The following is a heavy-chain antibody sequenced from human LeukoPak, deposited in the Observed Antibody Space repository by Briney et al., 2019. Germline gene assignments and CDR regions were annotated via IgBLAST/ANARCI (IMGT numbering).Heavy chain of an antibody. CDR3: VKDHDWGAFHI. V-gene: IGHV3-64D*06. CDR1: GFTFSTYA. D-gene: IGHD7-27*01. J-gene: IGHJ3*02. Sequence: GGALRLSCSASGFTFSTYAMHWVRQAPGKGLEYVSGISSNGGTTYYADSVKGRFTISRDNSKNTLFLQMSSPIAEDTAVYYCVKDHDWGAFHIWGQGTMVTVSS. CDR2: ISSNGGTT.